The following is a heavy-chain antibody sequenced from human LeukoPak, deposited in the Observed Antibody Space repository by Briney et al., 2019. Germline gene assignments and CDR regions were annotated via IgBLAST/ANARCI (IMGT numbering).Heavy chain of an antibody. V-gene: IGHV3-30*02. D-gene: IGHD3-22*01. CDR2: IRYDGSSK. CDR3: AKGQSYYDSSGWFDP. J-gene: IGHJ5*02. CDR1: GFTFSSYG. Sequence: GGSLRLSCAASGFTFSSYGMHWVRQAPGKGLEWVAFIRYDGSSKYYADSVKGRFTISRDNSKNTLYLQMNSLRAEDTAVYYCAKGQSYYDSSGWFDPWGQGTLVTVSS.